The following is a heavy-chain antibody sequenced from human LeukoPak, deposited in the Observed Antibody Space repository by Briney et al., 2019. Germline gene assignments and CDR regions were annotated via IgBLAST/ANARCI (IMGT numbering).Heavy chain of an antibody. V-gene: IGHV3-21*01. Sequence: GGSLRLSCAASGFTFSSYSMNWVRQAPGKGLEWVSSISSSSYIYYADSVKGRFTISRDNAKNSLYLQMNSLRAEDTAVYYCASLYYDSSGYYSNDAFDIWGQGTMATVSS. CDR2: ISSSSYI. J-gene: IGHJ3*02. CDR3: ASLYYDSSGYYSNDAFDI. CDR1: GFTFSSYS. D-gene: IGHD3-22*01.